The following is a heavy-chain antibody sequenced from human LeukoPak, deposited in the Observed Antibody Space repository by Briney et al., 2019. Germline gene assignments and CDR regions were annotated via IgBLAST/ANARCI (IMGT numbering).Heavy chain of an antibody. CDR1: GYTFTSYY. V-gene: IGHV1-46*01. CDR3: ATDKNFRTTNWFDP. Sequence: ASVKISCKASGYTFTSYYMHWVRQATGQGLEWMGIINPSGGSTSYAQKFQGRVTMTEDTSTDTAYMELSSLRSEDTAVYYCATDKNFRTTNWFDPWGQGTLVTVSS. D-gene: IGHD1/OR15-1a*01. CDR2: INPSGGST. J-gene: IGHJ5*02.